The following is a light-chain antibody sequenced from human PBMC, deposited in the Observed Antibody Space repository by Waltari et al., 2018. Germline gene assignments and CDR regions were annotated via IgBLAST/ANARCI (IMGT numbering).Light chain of an antibody. CDR1: NNDIGSYNL. CDR2: EVN. CDR3: CSYAGTPRVV. Sequence: QSALTQPASVSGSPGQSITISCTGTNNDIGSYNLVSWYQQHPGKAPEVIIFEVNKRPSGVSYRFSGSKSGNSASLTVSGLHPEDEADYYCCSYAGTPRVVFGGGTKLTVL. J-gene: IGLJ2*01. V-gene: IGLV2-23*02.